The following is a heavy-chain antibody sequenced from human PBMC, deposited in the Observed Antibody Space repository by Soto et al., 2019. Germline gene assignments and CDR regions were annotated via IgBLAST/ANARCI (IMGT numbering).Heavy chain of an antibody. J-gene: IGHJ4*02. CDR1: GGSISSISHF. V-gene: IGHV4-39*07. Sequence: SETLSLTCSVSGGSISSISHFWGWVRQSPGKGLDWIGNVYHTGSTNYNPSLRSRVTVSVDMSKNQFSLKLSSVTAADTAVYYCARGPGGFGEFSLDYWGQGTLVTVSS. CDR3: ARGPGGFGEFSLDY. D-gene: IGHD3-10*01. CDR2: VYHTGST.